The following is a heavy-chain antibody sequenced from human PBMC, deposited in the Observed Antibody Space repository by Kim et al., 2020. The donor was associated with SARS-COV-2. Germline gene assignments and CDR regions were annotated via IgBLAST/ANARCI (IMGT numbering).Heavy chain of an antibody. CDR2: IYYGGST. Sequence: SETLSLTCTVSGGSISSSTYYWGWIRQPPGKGLEWIGSIYYGGSTYYNPSLKSRVTISVDTSKNQFSLQLSSVTAADTSVYYCARPSYTVSYNVPGYFD. V-gene: IGHV4-39*01. D-gene: IGHD1-26*01. J-gene: IGHJ4*03. CDR3: ARPSYTVSYNVPGYFD. CDR1: GGSISSSTYY.